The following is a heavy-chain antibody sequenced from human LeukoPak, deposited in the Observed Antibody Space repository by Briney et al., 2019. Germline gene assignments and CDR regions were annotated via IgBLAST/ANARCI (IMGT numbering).Heavy chain of an antibody. CDR2: IYTSGST. J-gene: IGHJ4*02. CDR3: ARVGDYALKD. V-gene: IGHV4-4*07. Sequence: SETLSLTCTVSGGAISSYHWSWIRQLAGKGLEWIGRIYTSGSTNYNPSLKSRVTMSVDTSKNQFSLKLSSLTAADTAVYYCARVGDYALKDWGQGTLVTVSS. D-gene: IGHD3-16*01. CDR1: GGAISSYH.